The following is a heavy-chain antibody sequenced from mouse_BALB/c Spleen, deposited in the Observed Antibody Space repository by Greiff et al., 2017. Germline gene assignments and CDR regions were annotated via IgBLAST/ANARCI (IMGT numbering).Heavy chain of an antibody. CDR2: IDPANGNT. Sequence: EVKLQESGAALVKPGASVMLSCTASGFNIKDTYMHWVKQRPEQGLEWIGRIDPANGNTKYDPKFQGKATITAVTSSNTAYLQHSSLSSADTAVYYFARGDGYDYFDTWGQGTTLPVSS. CDR3: ARGDGYDYFDT. J-gene: IGHJ2*01. D-gene: IGHD2-2*01. V-gene: IGHV14-3*02. CDR1: GFNIKDTY.